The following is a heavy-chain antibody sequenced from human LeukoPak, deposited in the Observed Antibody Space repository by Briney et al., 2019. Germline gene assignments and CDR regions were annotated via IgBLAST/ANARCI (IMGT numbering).Heavy chain of an antibody. CDR1: GYTFTGYY. CDR3: ARAWREYFDWFPFDY. D-gene: IGHD3-9*01. J-gene: IGHJ4*02. CDR2: INPNSGGT. V-gene: IGHV1-2*02. Sequence: ASVKVSCKASGYTFTGYYMHWVRQAPGQGHERMGWINPNSGGTNYAQKFQGRVTMTRDTSISTAYMELSRLRSDDTAVYYCARAWREYFDWFPFDYWGQGTLVTVSS.